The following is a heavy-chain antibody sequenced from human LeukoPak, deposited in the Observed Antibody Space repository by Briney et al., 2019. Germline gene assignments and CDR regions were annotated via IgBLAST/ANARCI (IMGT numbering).Heavy chain of an antibody. V-gene: IGHV4-34*01. D-gene: IGHD2-15*01. Sequence: SETLSLTCAVYGGSFSGYYWSWIRQPPGKGLEWIGEINHSGSTNYNPSLKSRVTISVDTSKNQFSLKLSSVTAADTAVYYCARWMVAATRLYYYGMDVWGQGTTVTVSS. CDR3: ARWMVAATRLYYYGMDV. J-gene: IGHJ6*02. CDR2: INHSGST. CDR1: GGSFSGYY.